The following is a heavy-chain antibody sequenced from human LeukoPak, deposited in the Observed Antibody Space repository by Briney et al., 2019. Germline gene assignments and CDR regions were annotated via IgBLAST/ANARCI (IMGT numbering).Heavy chain of an antibody. CDR1: GFTFSSYS. J-gene: IGHJ4*02. V-gene: IGHV3-21*01. Sequence: GGSLRLSCAASGFTFSSYSMNWGRQAPGKGLEWGSSISSSSYIYYADSVKGRFTISRDNAKNSLYLQMNSLRAEDTAVYYCARDTPIAYCGGDCSGYWGQGTLVTVSS. CDR3: ARDTPIAYCGGDCSGY. CDR2: ISSSSYI. D-gene: IGHD2-21*02.